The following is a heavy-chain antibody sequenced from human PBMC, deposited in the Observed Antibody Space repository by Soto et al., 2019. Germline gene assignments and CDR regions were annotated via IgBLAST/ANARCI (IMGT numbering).Heavy chain of an antibody. CDR1: GDSVSSNSAA. V-gene: IGHV6-1*01. Sequence: SQTLSLTCAISGDSVSSNSAAWNWIRQSPSRGLEWLGRTYYRSKWYNDYAVSVKSRITINPDTSKNPFSLQLNSVTPEDTAVYYCARGGAEDSYGPSLIFDYWGQGTLVTVSS. CDR2: TYYRSKWYN. CDR3: ARGGAEDSYGPSLIFDY. D-gene: IGHD5-18*01. J-gene: IGHJ4*02.